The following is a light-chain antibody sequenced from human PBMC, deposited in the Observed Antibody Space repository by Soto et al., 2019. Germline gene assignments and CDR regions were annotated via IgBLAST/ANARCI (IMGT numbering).Light chain of an antibody. V-gene: IGKV1-9*01. CDR1: QGISSY. CDR2: AAS. CDR3: QQYNNWTKT. Sequence: DIRLTQSPSFLSASVGDRVTITCGASQGISSYLAWYQQKPGKAPKLLIYAASTLQSGVPSRLRGSGYGTELTITISSLQPEDFEVYYCQQYNNWTKTFGQGTKVDIK. J-gene: IGKJ1*01.